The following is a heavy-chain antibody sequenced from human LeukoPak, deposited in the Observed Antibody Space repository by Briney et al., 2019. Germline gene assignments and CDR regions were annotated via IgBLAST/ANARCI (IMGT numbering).Heavy chain of an antibody. J-gene: IGHJ4*02. CDR2: IYHSGST. CDR3: ARDAYGDYGGYFDY. D-gene: IGHD4-17*01. Sequence: SSETLSLTCTVSGGSMSSYYWSWIRQPPGKGLEWIGEIYHSGSTNYNPSLKSRVTISVDKSKNQFSLKLSSVTAADTAVYYCARDAYGDYGGYFDYWGQGTLVTVSS. V-gene: IGHV4-59*01. CDR1: GGSMSSYY.